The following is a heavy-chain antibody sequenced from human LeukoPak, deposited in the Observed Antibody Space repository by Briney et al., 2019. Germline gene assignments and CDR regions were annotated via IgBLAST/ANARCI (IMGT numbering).Heavy chain of an antibody. D-gene: IGHD2-21*02. Sequence: ASVKVSCKASGYTFTSYGISWVRQAPGQGLEWMGWISAYNGNTNYAQKLQGRVTMTTDTSTSTAYMELRSLRSDDTAVYYCARTSSGGGDRSTANAFDIRGQGTMVTVSS. CDR1: GYTFTSYG. CDR2: ISAYNGNT. J-gene: IGHJ3*02. V-gene: IGHV1-18*01. CDR3: ARTSSGGGDRSTANAFDI.